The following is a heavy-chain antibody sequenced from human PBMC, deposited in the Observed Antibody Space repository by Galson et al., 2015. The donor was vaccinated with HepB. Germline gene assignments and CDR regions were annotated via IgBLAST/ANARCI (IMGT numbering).Heavy chain of an antibody. V-gene: IGHV1-18*04. D-gene: IGHD3-16*01. Sequence: SVKVSCKASGYTFTSYGVNWVRQARGQGLEWMGWISGYNGDTSYAQKLQGRITMTTETSTNTAYLDLRSLTSDDTAFYYCARDGVGGDYWGQGALVTVSS. J-gene: IGHJ4*02. CDR1: GYTFTSYG. CDR2: ISGYNGDT. CDR3: ARDGVGGDY.